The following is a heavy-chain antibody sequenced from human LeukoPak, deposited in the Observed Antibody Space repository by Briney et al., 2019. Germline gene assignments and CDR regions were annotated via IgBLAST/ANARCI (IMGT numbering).Heavy chain of an antibody. D-gene: IGHD1-26*01. Sequence: SETLSLTCTVSGGSISSSSYYWGWIRQPPGKGLEWIGSIYYSGSTYYNPSLKSRVTISVDTSKNQFSLKLSSVTAADTAVYYCARLWGSYYDEQGIDYWGQGTLVTVFS. V-gene: IGHV4-39*01. CDR1: GGSISSSSYY. CDR2: IYYSGST. CDR3: ARLWGSYYDEQGIDY. J-gene: IGHJ4*02.